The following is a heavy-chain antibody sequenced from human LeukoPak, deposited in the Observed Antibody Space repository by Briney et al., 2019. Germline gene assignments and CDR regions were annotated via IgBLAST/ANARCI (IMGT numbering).Heavy chain of an antibody. Sequence: GGSLRLSCAASGFTVSNNYMSWVRQAPGKGLEWVSVIYSGDSTYYADSVKGRFTISRDNAKNSLYLQMNSLRAEDTAVYYCARAGYYDSSGYHPGFDYWGQGTLVTVSS. CDR1: GFTVSNNY. V-gene: IGHV3-53*01. J-gene: IGHJ4*02. CDR2: IYSGDST. D-gene: IGHD3-22*01. CDR3: ARAGYYDSSGYHPGFDY.